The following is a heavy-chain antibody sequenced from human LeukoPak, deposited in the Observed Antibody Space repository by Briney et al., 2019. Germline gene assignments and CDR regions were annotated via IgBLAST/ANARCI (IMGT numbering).Heavy chain of an antibody. V-gene: IGHV4-34*01. CDR3: ACTNGVTNWFDP. J-gene: IGHJ5*02. CDR1: GGSFSGYY. CDR2: IYYSGST. D-gene: IGHD2-8*01. Sequence: SETLSLTCAVYGGSFSGYYWSWIRQPPGKGLEWIGSIYYSGSTYYNPSLKSRVTISVDTSKNQFSLKLSSVTAADTAVYYCACTNGVTNWFDPWGQGTLVTVSS.